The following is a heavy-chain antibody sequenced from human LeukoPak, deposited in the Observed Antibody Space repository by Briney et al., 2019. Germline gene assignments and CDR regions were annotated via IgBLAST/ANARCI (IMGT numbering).Heavy chain of an antibody. CDR2: INHSGST. D-gene: IGHD5-18*01. CDR3: ARGRIQLWLYYYYYGMDV. CDR1: GGSFSGYY. J-gene: IGHJ6*02. V-gene: IGHV4-34*01. Sequence: SETLSLTCAVYGGSFSGYYWSWIRQPPGKGLEWIGEINHSGSTNYNPSLKSRVTISVDTSKNQFSLKLSSVTAADTAVYYRARGRIQLWLYYYYYGMDVWGQGTTVTVSS.